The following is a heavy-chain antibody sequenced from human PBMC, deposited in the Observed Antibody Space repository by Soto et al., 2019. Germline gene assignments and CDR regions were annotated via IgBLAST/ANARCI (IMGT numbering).Heavy chain of an antibody. CDR1: GFTFSSCT. Sequence: GGSLRLSCAASGFTFSSCTMAWVRQAPGKGLEWVSAISDSGGSPYYADSVQGRFTISRDNSKNTLFLLMNSLRAEDTATYYCTKARCSGNPCYVTAYWGHGTLVTVSS. V-gene: IGHV3-23*01. CDR2: ISDSGGSP. J-gene: IGHJ4*01. CDR3: TKARCSGNPCYVTAY. D-gene: IGHD2-15*01.